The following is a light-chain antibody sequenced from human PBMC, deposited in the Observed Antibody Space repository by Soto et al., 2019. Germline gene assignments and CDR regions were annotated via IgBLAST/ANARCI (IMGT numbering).Light chain of an antibody. J-gene: IGKJ2*03. CDR3: QQYKAYPYR. Sequence: DIQMTQSPSTLSAFVGDRVTISCRASQSINSWLAWYQQKPGKAPQLLIQKASTLESGVPSRFSGSGSGTEFTLTISSLQPDDFVTYYCQQYKAYPYRFGQGTKVDIK. V-gene: IGKV1-5*03. CDR1: QSINSW. CDR2: KAS.